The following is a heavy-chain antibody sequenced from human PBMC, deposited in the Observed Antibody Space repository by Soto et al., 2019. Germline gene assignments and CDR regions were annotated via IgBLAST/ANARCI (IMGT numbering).Heavy chain of an antibody. V-gene: IGHV3-7*02. CDR3: ATHSGTYFDY. CDR1: GFTFSAYW. Sequence: EVQLVESGGGLVQPGGSLRLSCAASGFTFSAYWMTWVRQAPGKGLEWVANIKQDGSEKYYVDSVKGRFTISRDNARNSLNLQMTGLRAEDTAVYYCATHSGTYFDYWGQGTLVTVSS. J-gene: IGHJ4*02. CDR2: IKQDGSEK. D-gene: IGHD2-15*01.